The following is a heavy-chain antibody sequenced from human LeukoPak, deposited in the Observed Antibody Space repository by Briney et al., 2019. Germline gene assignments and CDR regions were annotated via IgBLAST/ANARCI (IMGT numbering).Heavy chain of an antibody. CDR3: ARFQAPDKRQLDY. CDR2: IDYSGST. CDR1: GGSISSYY. Sequence: SETLSLTCTVSGGSISSYYWSWIRQPPGKGLEWIGYIDYSGSTNYNPSLKSRVTISVDTSKNQFSLKLSSVTAADTAVYYCARFQAPDKRQLDYWGQGTLVTVPS. V-gene: IGHV4-59*01. J-gene: IGHJ4*02. D-gene: IGHD6-6*01.